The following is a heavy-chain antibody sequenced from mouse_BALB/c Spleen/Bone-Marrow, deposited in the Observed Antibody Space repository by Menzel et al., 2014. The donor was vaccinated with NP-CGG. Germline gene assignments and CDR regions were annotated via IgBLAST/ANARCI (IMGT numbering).Heavy chain of an antibody. Sequence: QVQLQQSGAELVRPGSSVKISCKASGSAFSGYWMNWVKQRPGQGLEWIGQIYPGDGDTDYNGKFKGRATLTADKSSSTAYMQLSSLTSEDSAVYFCARGGISVDYWGQGTTLTVSS. CDR1: GSAFSGYW. CDR3: ARGGISVDY. J-gene: IGHJ2*01. CDR2: IYPGDGDT. V-gene: IGHV1-80*01.